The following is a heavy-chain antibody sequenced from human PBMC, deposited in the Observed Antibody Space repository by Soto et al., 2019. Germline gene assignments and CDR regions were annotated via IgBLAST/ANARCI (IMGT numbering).Heavy chain of an antibody. Sequence: TSETLSLTCAVYGGSFSGYYLSWIRQPPGKGLEWIGEINHSGSTNYNPSLKSRVTISVDTSKNQFSLKLSSVTAADTAVYYCARSIAARHKDYWGQGTLVTVSS. D-gene: IGHD6-6*01. CDR2: INHSGST. J-gene: IGHJ4*02. CDR3: ARSIAARHKDY. V-gene: IGHV4-34*01. CDR1: GGSFSGYY.